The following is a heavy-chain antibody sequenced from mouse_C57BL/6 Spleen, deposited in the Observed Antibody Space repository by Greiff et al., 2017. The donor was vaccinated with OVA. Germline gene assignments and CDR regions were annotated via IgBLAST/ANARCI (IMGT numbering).Heavy chain of an antibody. CDR2: INPSSGYT. D-gene: IGHD1-1*01. J-gene: IGHJ1*03. CDR1: GYTFTSYW. CDR3: ARYCYGSGRYFDG. Sequence: VQLMESGAELAKPGASVKLSCKASGYTFTSYWMHWVKQRPGQGLEWIGYINPSSGYTKYNQKFKDKATLTADKSSSTAYMQLSSLTYEDSAVYYCARYCYGSGRYFDGWGTGTTVTVSS. V-gene: IGHV1-7*01.